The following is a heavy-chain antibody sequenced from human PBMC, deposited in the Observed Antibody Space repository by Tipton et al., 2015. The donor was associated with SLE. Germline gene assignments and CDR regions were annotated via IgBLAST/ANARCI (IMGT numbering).Heavy chain of an antibody. V-gene: IGHV3-9*01. Sequence: SLRLSCAPSGFTFDDYGIHWVRQAPGKGLEWVSGISWNSNDIGYADSVKGRFTISRDNAKNSLYMQMNSLRAEDTAVYYCLRGYTYGSSYYYYYMDVWGKGTTVTVSS. CDR2: ISWNSNDI. J-gene: IGHJ6*03. D-gene: IGHD5-18*01. CDR3: LRGYTYGSSYYYYYMDV. CDR1: GFTFDDYG.